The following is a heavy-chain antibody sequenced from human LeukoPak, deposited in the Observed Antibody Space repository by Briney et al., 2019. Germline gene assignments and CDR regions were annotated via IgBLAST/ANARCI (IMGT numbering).Heavy chain of an antibody. CDR1: GGSISSYY. CDR2: IYTSGST. J-gene: IGHJ4*02. CDR3: ARGPSHDYYPSHFDY. Sequence: SETLSLTCTVSGGSISSYYWSWIRQPAGKGLEWIGRIYTSGSTNYNPSLKSRVTMSVDTSKNQFSLKLSSVTAADTDVYYCARGPSHDYYPSHFDYWGQGTLVTVSS. D-gene: IGHD3-16*01. V-gene: IGHV4-4*07.